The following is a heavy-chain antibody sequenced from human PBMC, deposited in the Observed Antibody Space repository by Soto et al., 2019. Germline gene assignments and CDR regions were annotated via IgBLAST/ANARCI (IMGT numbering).Heavy chain of an antibody. CDR2: MNRDGSEK. Sequence: EVQLEESGGGLVQPGGSLRLSCAASGFTFSSYWMTWARQAPGKGLEWVASMNRDGSEKRYVDSVEGRFTISRDNAKNSLFLQMNSLSPDDTAVYYCGRDAGRRFDYWGQGSLVTVSS. CDR3: GRDAGRRFDY. V-gene: IGHV3-7*01. CDR1: GFTFSSYW. D-gene: IGHD6-13*01. J-gene: IGHJ4*02.